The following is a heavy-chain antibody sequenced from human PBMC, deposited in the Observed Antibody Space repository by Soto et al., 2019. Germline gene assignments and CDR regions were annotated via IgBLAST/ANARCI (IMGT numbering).Heavy chain of an antibody. V-gene: IGHV3-30*18. CDR2: ISYDGSLQ. J-gene: IGHJ4*02. Sequence: GGSLRLSCAASGFTFSSYGMHWARQAPGTGLEWVSVISYDGSLQHYADSVKGRFTISRDNSKNTLYLQMNSLRAEDTAVYYCAKRSSSSTFDYWGQGTLVTVSS. D-gene: IGHD6-6*01. CDR1: GFTFSSYG. CDR3: AKRSSSSTFDY.